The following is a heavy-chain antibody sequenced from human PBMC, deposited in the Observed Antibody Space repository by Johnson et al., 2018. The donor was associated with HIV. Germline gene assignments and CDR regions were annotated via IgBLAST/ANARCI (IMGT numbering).Heavy chain of an antibody. J-gene: IGHJ3*02. CDR3: ARMVGGEAFDI. CDR2: ISYDGSNK. Sequence: VQLVESGGGVVLPGRSLRLSCAASGFTFSSYAMHWVRQAPGKGLEWVAVISYDGSNKYYADSVKGRFTISRDNSKNTLYLQMNSLRAEDTAVYYCARMVGGEAFDIWGQGTMVTVSS. CDR1: GFTFSSYA. D-gene: IGHD1-26*01. V-gene: IGHV3-30*14.